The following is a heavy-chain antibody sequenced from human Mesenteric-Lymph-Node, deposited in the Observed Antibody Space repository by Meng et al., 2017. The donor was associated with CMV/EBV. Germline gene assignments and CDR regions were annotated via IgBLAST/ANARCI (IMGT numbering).Heavy chain of an antibody. Sequence: GGSLRLSCAASGFTFSSYSMNWVRQAPGKGLEWVSSISSSSSYIYYADSVKGRFTISRDNAKNSLYLQMNSLRAEDTAVYYCARGRYSSSDYYGMDVWGQGTTVTVSS. CDR1: GFTFSSYS. CDR3: ARGRYSSSDYYGMDV. J-gene: IGHJ6*02. V-gene: IGHV3-21*01. D-gene: IGHD6-6*01. CDR2: ISSSSSYI.